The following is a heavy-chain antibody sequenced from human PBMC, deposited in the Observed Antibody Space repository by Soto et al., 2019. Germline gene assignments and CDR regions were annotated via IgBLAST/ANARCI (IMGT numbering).Heavy chain of an antibody. D-gene: IGHD3-3*01. V-gene: IGHV4-59*01. Sequence: SETLSLTCTVSGGSISSYYWSWIRQPPGKGLEWFGYLYYSGSTNYNPSLRSRVTISVDTSKNQFSLKLGSVTAADTAVDYCARDPYVGYYAFWSGYQEQNGFDPGGEGTLVTVSS. CDR2: LYYSGST. CDR3: ARDPYVGYYAFWSGYQEQNGFDP. CDR1: GGSISSYY. J-gene: IGHJ5*02.